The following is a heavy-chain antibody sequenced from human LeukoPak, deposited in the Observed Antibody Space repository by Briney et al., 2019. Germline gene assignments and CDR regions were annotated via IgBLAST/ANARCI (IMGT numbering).Heavy chain of an antibody. CDR1: GFTFRSYE. CDR2: ISSSSGTI. J-gene: IGHJ4*02. D-gene: IGHD3-10*01. CDR3: ATGGGPGWFGELFRGYFFDY. Sequence: GGSLRLSCAASGFTFRSYEMNWVRQAPGKGLEWVSYISSSSGTIYYSDSLKGRFTISRDNAKNSLYLQMNSLRAEDTAVYYCATGGGPGWFGELFRGYFFDYWGQGTLVTVSS. V-gene: IGHV3-48*03.